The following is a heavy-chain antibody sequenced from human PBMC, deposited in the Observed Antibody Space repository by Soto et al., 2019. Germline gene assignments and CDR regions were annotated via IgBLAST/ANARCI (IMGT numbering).Heavy chain of an antibody. V-gene: IGHV1-24*01. CDR3: ATPVSDFWSGYPRPYYYYGMDV. CDR2: FDPEGGET. D-gene: IGHD3-3*01. Sequence: GASVKVSCKVSGYTLTELSMHWVRQAPGKGLEWMGGFDPEGGETIYAQKFQGRVTMTEDTSTDTAYMELSSLRSEDTAVYYCATPVSDFWSGYPRPYYYYGMDVWGQGTTVTVSS. CDR1: GYTLTELS. J-gene: IGHJ6*02.